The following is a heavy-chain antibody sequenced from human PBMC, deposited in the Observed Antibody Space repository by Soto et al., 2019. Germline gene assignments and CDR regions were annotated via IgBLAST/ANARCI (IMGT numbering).Heavy chain of an antibody. J-gene: IGHJ5*02. CDR3: AREGDYRTWFEP. Sequence: SETLSLTCTVSGESIATGAFYWSWIRLQSGKGPEWIGSIFYAGDTYYNPSLKSRVEISLDGSQNQFSLNLRSVTAADTAVYYCAREGDYRTWFEPWGPGTLVTVLL. CDR2: IFYAGDT. V-gene: IGHV4-31*03. CDR1: GESIATGAFY. D-gene: IGHD3-10*01.